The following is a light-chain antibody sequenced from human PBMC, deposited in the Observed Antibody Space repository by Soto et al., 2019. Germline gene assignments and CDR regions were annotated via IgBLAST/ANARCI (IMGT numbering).Light chain of an antibody. V-gene: IGLV1-44*01. CDR1: SSNIGSNT. CDR2: SNN. J-gene: IGLJ1*01. CDR3: AAWDDSLNGLYV. Sequence: VLTQPPSASGTPGQRVTISCSGSSSNIGSNTVNWYQQLPGTAPKLLIHSNNQRPSGVPDRFSGSKSGTSASLAISGLQSEDEADYYCAAWDDSLNGLYVFGTGTKVIVL.